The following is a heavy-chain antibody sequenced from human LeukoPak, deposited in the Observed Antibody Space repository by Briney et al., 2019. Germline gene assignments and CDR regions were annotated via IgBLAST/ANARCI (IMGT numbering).Heavy chain of an antibody. V-gene: IGHV3-21*01. CDR1: GSTFSSYT. CDR2: ITSSSSYI. J-gene: IGHJ5*01. Sequence: PGGSLRLSCAASGSTFSSYTMNWVRQAPGKGPEWVSSITSSSSYIYYADSVKGRFTISRDNSRNSLYLQMNSLRAEDTAVYYCARDKVVGPTKFDSWGQGTLVTVSS. D-gene: IGHD1-26*01. CDR3: ARDKVVGPTKFDS.